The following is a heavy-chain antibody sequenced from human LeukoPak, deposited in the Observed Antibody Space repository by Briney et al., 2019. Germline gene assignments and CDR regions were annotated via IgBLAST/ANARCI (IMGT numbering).Heavy chain of an antibody. CDR2: IYYSGST. Sequence: SETLSLTCTVSGGSISSGGYYWRWIRQHPGKGLEWIGYIYYSGSTNYNPSLKSRVTISVDTSKNQFSLKLSSVTAADTAVYYCARRNDFWSGRYTDALDIWGQGTMVTVSS. D-gene: IGHD3-3*01. V-gene: IGHV4-61*08. CDR3: ARRNDFWSGRYTDALDI. J-gene: IGHJ3*02. CDR1: GGSISSGGYY.